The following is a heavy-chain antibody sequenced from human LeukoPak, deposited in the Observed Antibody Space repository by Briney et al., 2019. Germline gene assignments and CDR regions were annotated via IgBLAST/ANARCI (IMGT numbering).Heavy chain of an antibody. Sequence: GGSLRLSCAASGFTFSSYAMNWVRQAPGKGLEWASGISNSGGSTYYADSVKGRFTISRDNSKNTLYLQMNSLRAEDTAVYYCAKETSSSFDYWGQGTLVTVSS. CDR1: GFTFSSYA. D-gene: IGHD6-6*01. CDR2: ISNSGGST. CDR3: AKETSSSFDY. V-gene: IGHV3-23*01. J-gene: IGHJ4*02.